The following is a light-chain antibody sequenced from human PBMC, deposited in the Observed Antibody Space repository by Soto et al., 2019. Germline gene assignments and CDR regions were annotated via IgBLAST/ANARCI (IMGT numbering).Light chain of an antibody. CDR1: QSVSSSY. CDR3: QQYGSAWT. CDR2: GAS. V-gene: IGKV3-20*01. Sequence: EIVLTQSPGTLSFSPGERATLSCRASQSVSSSYLVWYQQKPGQAPRLLIYGASNRATGIPDRFSGSGSGTDFTLTISRMEPEAFAVYYCQQYGSAWTFGQGTKVE. J-gene: IGKJ1*01.